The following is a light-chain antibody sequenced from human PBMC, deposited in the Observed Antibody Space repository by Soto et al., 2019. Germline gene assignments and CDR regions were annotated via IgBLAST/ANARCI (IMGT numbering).Light chain of an antibody. V-gene: IGKV3-15*01. J-gene: IGKJ1*01. Sequence: SRATLPWSTWKKATLSYMASQSLIKSLAWYQQKPGQAPRLLIYGASTRATGIPARFSGSGSGTEFTLTISSLQSEDFAVYYCQQDNNWPRKFGQGSKVEVK. CDR1: QSLIKS. CDR2: GAS. CDR3: QQDNNWPRK.